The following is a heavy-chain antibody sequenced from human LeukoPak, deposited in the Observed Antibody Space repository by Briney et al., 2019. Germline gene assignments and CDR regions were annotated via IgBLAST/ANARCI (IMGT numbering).Heavy chain of an antibody. J-gene: IGHJ6*02. CDR3: AREMATTHYYYYGMDV. Sequence: GGSLRLSCAASGFTFSICAMGWVRQAPGKGLEWVSLIDSSGGGTYYTDSVKGRFTISRDNAKNSLYLQMNSLRAEDTAVYYCAREMATTHYYYYGMDVWGQGTTVTVSS. D-gene: IGHD5-24*01. CDR1: GFTFSICA. V-gene: IGHV3-23*01. CDR2: IDSSGGGT.